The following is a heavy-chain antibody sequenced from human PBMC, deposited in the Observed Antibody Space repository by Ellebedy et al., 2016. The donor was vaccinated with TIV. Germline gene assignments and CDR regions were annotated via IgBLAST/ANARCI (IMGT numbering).Heavy chain of an antibody. CDR2: IIPLVGLS. Sequence: SVKVSCKASGGAFSSYGIIWVRQAPGQGLEWMGGIIPLVGLSNYGQKFQGRVTITADTSTSTAYMELSSLRTDDTAVYYCTRVDSSRWYTPAFADWGPGTLVTVSA. CDR1: GGAFSSYG. J-gene: IGHJ1*01. CDR3: TRVDSSRWYTPAFAD. V-gene: IGHV1-69*10. D-gene: IGHD6-13*01.